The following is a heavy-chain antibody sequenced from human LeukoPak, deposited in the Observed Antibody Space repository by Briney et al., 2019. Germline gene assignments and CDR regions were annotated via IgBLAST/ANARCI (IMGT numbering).Heavy chain of an antibody. V-gene: IGHV5-51*01. CDR1: GYSFTSYW. CDR2: IYPGDSDT. J-gene: IGHJ4*02. D-gene: IGHD5-24*01. Sequence: VESLKISCQGSGYSFTSYWIGWVRQMPGKGLEWMGIIYPGDSDTRYSPSFQGQVTLSADKSISPAYLQWSSLKASDTAMYYCARVEMATTTGFDYWGQGTLVTVSS. CDR3: ARVEMATTTGFDY.